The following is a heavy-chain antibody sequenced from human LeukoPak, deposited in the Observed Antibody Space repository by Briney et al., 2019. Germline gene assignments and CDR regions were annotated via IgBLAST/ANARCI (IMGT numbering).Heavy chain of an antibody. J-gene: IGHJ4*02. CDR2: INHSGST. V-gene: IGHV4-34*01. Sequence: SETLSLTCAVYGGSSSGYFWSWIRQPPGKGLEWIGEINHSGSTNYNPSLKRRVTISVDTSKNQFSLKKSCVPAADTAVYYCARADPEGVDWGQGTLVTVSS. CDR3: ARADPEGVD. CDR1: GGSSSGYF. D-gene: IGHD2-15*01.